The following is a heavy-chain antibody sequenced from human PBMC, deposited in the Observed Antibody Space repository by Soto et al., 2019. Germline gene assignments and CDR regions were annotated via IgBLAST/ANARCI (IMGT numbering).Heavy chain of an antibody. D-gene: IGHD2-15*01. Sequence: QVQLVQSGAEVRQPASSVKVSCKTSGGTFSSYAISWVRQAPGQGLEWMGGIVPIVDTATYAQKFQGRVTITADESTSTAYMELSRLRSDVRGVAIPGSPDYWGQGTLVTVSS. CDR1: GGTFSSYA. J-gene: IGHJ4*02. CDR2: IVPIVDTA. V-gene: IGHV1-69*03. CDR3: GSPDY.